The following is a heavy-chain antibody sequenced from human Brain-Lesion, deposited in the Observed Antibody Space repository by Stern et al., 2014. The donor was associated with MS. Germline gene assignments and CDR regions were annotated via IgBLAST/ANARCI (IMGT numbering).Heavy chain of an antibody. J-gene: IGHJ6*02. V-gene: IGHV1-2*02. CDR3: ARGYYGAGRPQKGMDV. Sequence: VQLEESGAEVTKPGASVKVSCKASGYTFTGYYMYWVRQAPGQGREWMGWIKPNSGGTHYAQKFQGRVTMTRDTSITTAYMELSRLRSDDTAVYYCARGYYGAGRPQKGMDVWGQGTTVTVSS. D-gene: IGHD3-10*01. CDR1: GYTFTGYY. CDR2: IKPNSGGT.